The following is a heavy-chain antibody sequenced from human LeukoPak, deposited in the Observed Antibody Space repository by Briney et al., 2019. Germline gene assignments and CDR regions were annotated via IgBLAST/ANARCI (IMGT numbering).Heavy chain of an antibody. Sequence: SVKVSCKASGGTFSSYAISWVRQAPGQGLEWMGGIIPIFGIANYAQKFQGRVTITADESMSTAYMELSSLRSEDTAVYYCARDLRSTMVRGVIAYYYYYMDVWGKGTTVTVSS. V-gene: IGHV1-69*13. CDR3: ARDLRSTMVRGVIAYYYYYMDV. CDR2: IIPIFGIA. CDR1: GGTFSSYA. J-gene: IGHJ6*03. D-gene: IGHD3-10*01.